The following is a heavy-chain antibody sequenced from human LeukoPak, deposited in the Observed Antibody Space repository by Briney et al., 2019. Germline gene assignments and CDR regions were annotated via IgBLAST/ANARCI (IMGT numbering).Heavy chain of an antibody. D-gene: IGHD6-13*01. CDR2: INKDRSDK. CDR1: GFTFSNLW. Sequence: GGSLRLSCAASGFTFSNLWMSWVRQAPGKGLEWVANINKDRSDKYYVDSVKGRFTISRDNAKNSLYLQMNSLRAEDTAVYYCATGRQLDYWGQGTLVTVSS. V-gene: IGHV3-7*05. J-gene: IGHJ4*02. CDR3: ATGRQLDY.